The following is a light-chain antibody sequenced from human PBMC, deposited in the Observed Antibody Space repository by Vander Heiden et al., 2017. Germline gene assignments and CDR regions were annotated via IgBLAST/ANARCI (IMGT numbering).Light chain of an antibody. CDR3: QQYGASPGT. CDR1: QSVSSNQ. J-gene: IGKJ2*01. V-gene: IGKV3-20*01. CDR2: GAS. Sequence: ILFTLSPGTVSLSLEERATLSCRASQSVSSNQLAWYQQKPGQAPRLLIYGASSRATGIPDRFSGSGSGTDFTLTIIRMEPEDFAVYYCQQYGASPGTFGQGTKLEIK.